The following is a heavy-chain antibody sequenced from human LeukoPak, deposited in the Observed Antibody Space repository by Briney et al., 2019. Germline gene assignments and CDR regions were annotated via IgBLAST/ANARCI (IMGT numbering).Heavy chain of an antibody. CDR2: IYYSGST. D-gene: IGHD2-2*01. J-gene: IGHJ6*04. V-gene: IGHV4-59*01. CDR3: AGRSSSTSYYGMDV. CDR1: GGSISSYY. Sequence: TSETLSLTCTASGGSISSYYWSWLRQPPGKGLEWIGYIYYSGSTNYNPSLKSRVTISVDTSKNQFSLKLSSVTAADTAVYYCAGRSSSTSYYGMDVWGKGTTVTVSS.